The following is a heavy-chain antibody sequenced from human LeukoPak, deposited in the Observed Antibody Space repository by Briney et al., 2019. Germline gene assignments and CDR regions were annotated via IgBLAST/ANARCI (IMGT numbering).Heavy chain of an antibody. J-gene: IGHJ4*02. CDR1: GFTFRSYW. D-gene: IGHD3-16*01. CDR3: GRDGGPVDH. Sequence: GGSLRLSCAASGFTFRSYWMSWVRQAPGKGLEWVANLNQDGSEKYYVDSVKGRFTISRDNAKKSPYLQMNSLRAEDTAVYYCGRDGGPVDHWGQGTLVTVSS. V-gene: IGHV3-7*03. CDR2: LNQDGSEK.